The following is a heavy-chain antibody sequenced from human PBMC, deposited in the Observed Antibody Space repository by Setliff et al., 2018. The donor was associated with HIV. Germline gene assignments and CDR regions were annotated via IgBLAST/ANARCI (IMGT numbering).Heavy chain of an antibody. Sequence: TLSLTCTVSGGSISSGDYYWSWIRQHPGKGLEWIGYIYYSGSTYYNPSLKSRLTISIDTSKNQFSLNLSSVTAADTAVYYCARTYYYDKSGEGYMDVWGKRTTVTVSS. J-gene: IGHJ6*03. D-gene: IGHD3-22*01. V-gene: IGHV4-31*03. CDR1: GGSISSGDYY. CDR3: ARTYYYDKSGEGYMDV. CDR2: IYYSGST.